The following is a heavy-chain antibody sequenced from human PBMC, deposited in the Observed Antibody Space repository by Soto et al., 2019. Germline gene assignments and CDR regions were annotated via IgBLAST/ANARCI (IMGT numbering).Heavy chain of an antibody. Sequence: QVQLQESGPGLVKPSQTLSLTCTVSGGSISSGGYYWSRIRQHPGKGLERIGNIYHSGSTYYKPPLKSRVTISVGTSQNQFSLKLSSVTAADTALYYCARVRYSGYGFYYYHGMDVWGQGTTVTVSS. CDR3: ARVRYSGYGFYYYHGMDV. CDR2: IYHSGST. D-gene: IGHD5-12*01. V-gene: IGHV4-31*03. CDR1: GGSISSGGYY. J-gene: IGHJ6*02.